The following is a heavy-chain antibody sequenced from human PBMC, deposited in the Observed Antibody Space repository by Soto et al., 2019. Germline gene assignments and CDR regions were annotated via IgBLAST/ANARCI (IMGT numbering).Heavy chain of an antibody. CDR2: IYYSGST. CDR3: ARDRRIAARSPPV. D-gene: IGHD6-6*01. CDR1: GGSISSGGYY. V-gene: IGHV4-31*03. Sequence: SETLSLTCTVSGGSISSGGYYWSWIRQHPGKGLEWIGYIYYSGSTYYNPSLKSRVTISVDTSKNQFSLKLSSVTAADTAVYYCARDRRIAARSPPVWGQGTTVTVSS. J-gene: IGHJ6*02.